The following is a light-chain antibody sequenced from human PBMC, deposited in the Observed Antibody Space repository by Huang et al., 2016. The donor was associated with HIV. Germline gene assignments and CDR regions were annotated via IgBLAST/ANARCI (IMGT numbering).Light chain of an antibody. J-gene: IGKJ4*01. CDR3: QQYNDWPPLT. V-gene: IGKV3D-15*01. CDR2: GAS. CDR1: QGVRTN. Sequence: VMTQSPASLSASPGARVTLSCRASQGVRTNLAWYQQKPGQAPTLLMFGASTRGTGTPPRFSGSGSGTDFTLTITSLQSSDSAIYYCQQYNDWPPLTFGGGTKVEI.